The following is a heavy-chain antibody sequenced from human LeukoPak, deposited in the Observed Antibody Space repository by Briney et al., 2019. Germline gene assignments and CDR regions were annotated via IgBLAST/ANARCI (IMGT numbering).Heavy chain of an antibody. D-gene: IGHD2-2*01. CDR1: GGSISHYF. V-gene: IGHV4-59*12. CDR2: VFHTGST. Sequence: SETLSLTCTVSGGSISHYFWSWIRQSPGKGLEWIGYVFHTGSTTYNPSLKSRVTILVDTSRNQFSLRLSSVTAADTAVYYCARRYCTSTLCYSYDYWGQGALVTVSS. CDR3: ARRYCTSTLCYSYDY. J-gene: IGHJ4*02.